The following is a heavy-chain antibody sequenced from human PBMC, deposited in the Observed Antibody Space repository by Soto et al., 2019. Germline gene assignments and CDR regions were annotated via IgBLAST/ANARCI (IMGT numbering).Heavy chain of an antibody. D-gene: IGHD3-22*01. V-gene: IGHV3-23*04. CDR1: GITISNYP. Sequence: EVQLVGSGGGLVQPGGSLRLSCAASGITISNYPMSWVRQAPGKGLDWVSGISGSGDRTYYADSAKGRFTISKDISKNSLSLQLDSLRVEDTAVYFCVKDDGGYPSTAPHWGQGTLVTVSS. CDR3: VKDDGGYPSTAPH. CDR2: ISGSGDRT. J-gene: IGHJ4*02.